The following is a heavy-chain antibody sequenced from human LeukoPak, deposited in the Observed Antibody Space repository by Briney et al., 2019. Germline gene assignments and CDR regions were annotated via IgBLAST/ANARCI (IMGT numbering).Heavy chain of an antibody. CDR1: GFTFSSYG. V-gene: IGHV3-23*01. Sequence: GGSLRLSCAASGFTFSSYGMRWVRQAPGKGLEWVSAISGSGGSTYYADSVKGRFTISRDNSKNTLYLQMNSLRAEDTAVYYCAKQGRDWLRDYYYYMDVWGKGTPVTISS. J-gene: IGHJ6*03. CDR2: ISGSGGST. D-gene: IGHD3-9*01. CDR3: AKQGRDWLRDYYYYMDV.